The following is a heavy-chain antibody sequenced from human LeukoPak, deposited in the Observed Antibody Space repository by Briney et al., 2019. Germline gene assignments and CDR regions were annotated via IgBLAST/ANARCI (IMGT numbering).Heavy chain of an antibody. V-gene: IGHV6-1*01. CDR3: ARDSGTYVWGSYRSASGFDY. CDR1: GDSVSSKSAA. CDR2: TYFRSKWYN. Sequence: SQTLSLTCAISGDSVSSKSAAWSWIRQSPSRGLEWLGRTYFRSKWYNDYAVSVKRRITINPDTFKSQFSLQLNSVTPEDTAVYYCARDSGTYVWGSYRSASGFDYWVQGTLVTVSS. J-gene: IGHJ4*02. D-gene: IGHD3-16*02.